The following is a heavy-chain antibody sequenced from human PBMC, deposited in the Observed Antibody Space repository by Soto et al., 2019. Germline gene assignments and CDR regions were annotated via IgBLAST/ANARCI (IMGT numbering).Heavy chain of an antibody. CDR3: AKDRFCSGGSCYTDY. Sequence: PGGSLRLSCAASGFTFSSFAMSWVRQAPGKGLEWVSAISGSDNSTYYADSVKGRFTISRDNSKNTLSLQMNSLRAEDTAVYYCAKDRFCSGGSCYTDYWGQGTLVTVSS. D-gene: IGHD2-15*01. J-gene: IGHJ4*02. CDR1: GFTFSSFA. CDR2: ISGSDNST. V-gene: IGHV3-23*01.